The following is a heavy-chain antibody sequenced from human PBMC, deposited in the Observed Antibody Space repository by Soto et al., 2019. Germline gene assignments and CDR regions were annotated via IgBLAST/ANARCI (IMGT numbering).Heavy chain of an antibody. D-gene: IGHD2-2*01. V-gene: IGHV4-30-2*01. CDR1: GGSLSSGCYS. Sequence: SETLSLTCAVSGGSLSSGCYSWSWIRQPPGKGLEWIGYIYHSGSTYYNPSLKSRVTISVDRSKNQFSLKLSSVTAADTAVYYCARVTAAVTFDYWGQGTLVTVSS. CDR3: ARVTAAVTFDY. J-gene: IGHJ4*02. CDR2: IYHSGST.